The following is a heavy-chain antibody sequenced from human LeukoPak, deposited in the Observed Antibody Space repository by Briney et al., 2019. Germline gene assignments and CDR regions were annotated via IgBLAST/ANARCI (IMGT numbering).Heavy chain of an antibody. D-gene: IGHD4-17*01. CDR2: IYGSGRT. V-gene: IGHV4-59*11. J-gene: IGHJ3*02. CDR3: ARDLVTVTKGFDI. Sequence: SETLSLTCTVSGVSINSHYLNWIRQPPGKGLEWIGYIYGSGRTNYNPSLKSRVAISIDTSKNQFSLKLRSVTAADMAVYYCARDLVTVTKGFDIWGQGTMVSVSS. CDR1: GVSINSHY.